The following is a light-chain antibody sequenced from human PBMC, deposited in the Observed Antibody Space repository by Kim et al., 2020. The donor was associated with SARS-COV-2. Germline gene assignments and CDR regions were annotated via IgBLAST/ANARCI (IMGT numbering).Light chain of an antibody. CDR3: QQYNSYPLT. V-gene: IGKV1-16*01. CDR2: ATS. J-gene: IGKJ5*01. Sequence: DIQMTVSLSPLSASVGDEVTITCRASQDISIHLAWFQQKPGKAPKSLIYATSTLLSGVTSRFSGSRSGTDFTLTISGLQPEDFAIYYCQQYNSYPLTFGQGTRLEIK. CDR1: QDISIH.